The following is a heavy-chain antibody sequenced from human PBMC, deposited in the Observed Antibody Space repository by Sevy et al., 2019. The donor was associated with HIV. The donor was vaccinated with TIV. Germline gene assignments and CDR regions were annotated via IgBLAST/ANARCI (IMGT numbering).Heavy chain of an antibody. J-gene: IGHJ3*02. Sequence: GGSLRLSCAASGFTFSSYGKHWVRQAPGKGLEWVAVIWNDRSNKHYADSVKGRFTISRDNSKNTLYLQMNSLRAEDTAWYYCASLPNNYYDSSGSSGDDAFDIWGQGTMVTVSS. D-gene: IGHD3-22*01. V-gene: IGHV3-33*01. CDR3: ASLPNNYYDSSGSSGDDAFDI. CDR1: GFTFSSYG. CDR2: IWNDRSNK.